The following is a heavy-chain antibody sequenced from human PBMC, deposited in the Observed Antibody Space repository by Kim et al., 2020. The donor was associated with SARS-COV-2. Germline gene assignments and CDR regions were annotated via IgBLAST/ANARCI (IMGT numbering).Heavy chain of an antibody. CDR3: ARRGGGYRGGAYNWFDP. J-gene: IGHJ5*02. Sequence: ASVKVSCKASGYTFTSYGISWVRQAPGQGLEWMGWISAYNGNTNYAQKLQGRVTMTTDTSTSTAYMELRSLRSDDTAVYYCARRGGGYRGGAYNWFDPWGQGTLVTVSS. D-gene: IGHD3-22*01. CDR2: ISAYNGNT. CDR1: GYTFTSYG. V-gene: IGHV1-18*01.